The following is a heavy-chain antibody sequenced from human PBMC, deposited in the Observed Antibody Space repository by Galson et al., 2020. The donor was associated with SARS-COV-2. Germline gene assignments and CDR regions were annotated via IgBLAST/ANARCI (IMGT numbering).Heavy chain of an antibody. Sequence: PSETLSLTCTVSGGSISSGGYYWSWIRQHPGQGLEWIGYIYYSGSTYYNPSLKSRVTISVDTSKNQFSLKLSSVTAADTAVYYCARDQDSYGPDYWGQGTLVTVSS. CDR3: ARDQDSYGPDY. D-gene: IGHD5-18*01. J-gene: IGHJ4*02. CDR2: IYYSGST. V-gene: IGHV4-31*03. CDR1: GGSISSGGYY.